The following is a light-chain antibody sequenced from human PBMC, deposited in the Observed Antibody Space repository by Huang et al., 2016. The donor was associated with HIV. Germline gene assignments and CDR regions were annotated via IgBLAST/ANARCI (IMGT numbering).Light chain of an antibody. V-gene: IGKV3-11*01. CDR2: DAS. CDR3: QQRDS. J-gene: IGKJ5*01. CDR1: PRVGRK. Sequence: EIVFTQSPGTLSLSPGERATLSCRASPRVGRKVGWYQQKAGQTPRLVIYDASTRATGIPARFSGSGSGTDFTLTISSLEPEDVAVYYCQQRDSFGQGTRLDIK.